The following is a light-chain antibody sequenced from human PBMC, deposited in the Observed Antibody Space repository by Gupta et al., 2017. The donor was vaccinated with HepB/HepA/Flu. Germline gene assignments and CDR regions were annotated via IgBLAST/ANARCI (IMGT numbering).Light chain of an antibody. CDR3: QQRINWPLT. CDR2: DAS. Sequence: EIVLTQSPVTLSLSPGERATLSCRASQIVSRYLAWYQQKPGQPPSLLVFDASNRATGVPARFSGSGSGTDFTLTISSLEPEDFAVYYCQQRINWPLTFGGGTRVEIK. J-gene: IGKJ4*01. CDR1: QIVSRY. V-gene: IGKV3-11*01.